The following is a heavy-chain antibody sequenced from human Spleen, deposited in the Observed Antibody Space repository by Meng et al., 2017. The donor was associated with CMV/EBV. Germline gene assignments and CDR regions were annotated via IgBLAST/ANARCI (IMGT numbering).Heavy chain of an antibody. V-gene: IGHV1-8*01. CDR3: ARDAGYCSSTSCYMWYYYYYGMDV. CDR1: GYTFTSYD. J-gene: IGHJ6*02. CDR2: MNPNSGNT. D-gene: IGHD2-2*02. Sequence: ASVKVSCKASGYTFTSYDINWVRQATGKGLEWMGWMNPNSGNTGYAQKFHGKVTMTRNTSISTAYMELSSLRSEDTAVYYCARDAGYCSSTSCYMWYYYYYGMDVWGQGTTVTVSS.